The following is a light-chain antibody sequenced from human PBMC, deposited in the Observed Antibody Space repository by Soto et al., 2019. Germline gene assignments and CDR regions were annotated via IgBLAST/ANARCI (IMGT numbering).Light chain of an antibody. J-gene: IGKJ1*01. Sequence: ETVLTQSPGTLSLSPGETATLSCRASQTVTTNYLAWYQQKPDQAPRLLIYGASSRATGIPDRFSGSGSGTDFTLTISRLEPEDFAVYYCQQYKSWRTFGQGTNVEIK. V-gene: IGKV3-20*01. CDR2: GAS. CDR1: QTVTTNY. CDR3: QQYKSWRT.